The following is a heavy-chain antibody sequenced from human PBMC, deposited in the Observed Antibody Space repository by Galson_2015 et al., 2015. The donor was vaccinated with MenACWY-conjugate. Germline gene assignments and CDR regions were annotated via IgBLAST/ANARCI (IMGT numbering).Heavy chain of an antibody. V-gene: IGHV3-11*04. CDR3: AKGTTASRPNWFDP. CDR1: GFTFSDYY. Sequence: SLRLSCAASGFTFSDYYMSWVRQAPGKGLECVSYISSTGSYIYYADSLKGRFTISRDNAKNSLYLQMNSLTSEDRAVYYCAKGTTASRPNWFDPWGQGTLVTVSS. J-gene: IGHJ5*02. D-gene: IGHD6-6*01. CDR2: ISSTGSYI.